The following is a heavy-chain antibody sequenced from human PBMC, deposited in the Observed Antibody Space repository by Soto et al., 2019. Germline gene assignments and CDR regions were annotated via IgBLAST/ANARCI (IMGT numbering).Heavy chain of an antibody. D-gene: IGHD2-8*02. CDR3: AKATATGGGAFEI. Sequence: EVQMLESGGGLAQPGGSLRLSCAVSGFICSSYDMSWVRQAPGKGLEWVSTILVGGSTHYDDSVKGRFTISRDTSKNTVYLQMNSLTAGDTAFYYCAKATATGGGAFEIYGQGTMVTVSS. V-gene: IGHV3-23*01. J-gene: IGHJ3*02. CDR1: GFICSSYD. CDR2: ILVGGST.